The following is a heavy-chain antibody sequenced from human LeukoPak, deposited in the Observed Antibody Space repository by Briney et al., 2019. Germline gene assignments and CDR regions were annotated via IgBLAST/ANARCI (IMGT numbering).Heavy chain of an antibody. D-gene: IGHD3-16*01. CDR2: IYYSGST. J-gene: IGHJ4*02. CDR3: ARDRGSLGGFDY. Sequence: SETLSLTCSVSGGSISSYYWSWIRQPPGKGLEWIADIYYSGSTNYNPSLKSRVTISVDTSKDQPSLKLSSVTAADTAVYYWARDRGSLGGFDYWGQGTLVTVSS. CDR1: GGSISSYY. V-gene: IGHV4-59*01.